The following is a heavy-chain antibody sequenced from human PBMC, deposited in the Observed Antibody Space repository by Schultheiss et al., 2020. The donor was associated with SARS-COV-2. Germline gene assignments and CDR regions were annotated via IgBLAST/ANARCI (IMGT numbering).Heavy chain of an antibody. D-gene: IGHD6-13*01. Sequence: SETLSLTCAVYGGSFSGYYWSWIRQPPGKGLEWIGEINHSGSTYYNPSLKSRVTISVDTSKNQFSLKLSSVTAADTAVYYCASVHAAGTDSVYGMDVWGQGTTVTVSS. CDR3: ASVHAAGTDSVYGMDV. CDR1: GGSFSGYY. CDR2: INHSGST. J-gene: IGHJ6*02. V-gene: IGHV4-34*09.